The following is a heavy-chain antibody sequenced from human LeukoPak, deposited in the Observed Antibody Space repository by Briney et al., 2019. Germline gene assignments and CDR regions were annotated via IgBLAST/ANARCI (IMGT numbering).Heavy chain of an antibody. Sequence: GESLKISCKGSGYRFTNYWISWVRQMPGKGLEWMGIIHPGDSGTRYSPSFQGRVTMSVDESITTAYLQWSSLRASDSAIYYCARGGSYRYGSSDYWGQGTLVTVSS. CDR3: ARGGSYRYGSSDY. D-gene: IGHD5-18*01. V-gene: IGHV5-51*01. CDR2: IHPGDSGT. CDR1: GYRFTNYW. J-gene: IGHJ4*02.